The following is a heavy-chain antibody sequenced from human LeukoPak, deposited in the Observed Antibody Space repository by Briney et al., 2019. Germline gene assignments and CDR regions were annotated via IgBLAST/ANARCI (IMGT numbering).Heavy chain of an antibody. J-gene: IGHJ4*02. CDR2: IKQDGSER. CDR1: GFTFSSYG. V-gene: IGHV3-7*03. CDR3: ATGAGCGY. Sequence: GGSLRLSCAASGFTFSSYGTTWVRQAPGQGLEWVANIKQDGSERTYVASVKGRFTISRDNAKNSLYLQMNTLRDEDTAVYYCATGAGCGYWGQGTLVTVSS. D-gene: IGHD6-19*01.